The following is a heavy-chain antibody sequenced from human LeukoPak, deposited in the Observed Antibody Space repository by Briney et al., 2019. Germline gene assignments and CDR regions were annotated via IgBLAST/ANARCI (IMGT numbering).Heavy chain of an antibody. Sequence: GGSLRLSCAASGFTFSDYNMRWIRQAPGKGLEWVSSISRSGSTKYYAESVKGRFTVSRDNAKNSLYLQMNSLRAEDSALYYCARENMADAFDIWGQGTMVTVSS. CDR1: GFTFSDYN. V-gene: IGHV3-11*04. CDR3: ARENMADAFDI. CDR2: ISRSGSTK. J-gene: IGHJ3*02. D-gene: IGHD2/OR15-2a*01.